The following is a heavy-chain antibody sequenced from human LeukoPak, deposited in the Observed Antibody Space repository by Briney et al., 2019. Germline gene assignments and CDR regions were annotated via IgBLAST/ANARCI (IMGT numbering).Heavy chain of an antibody. Sequence: GGSLRLSCAASDFTFSSYWMSWVRQAPGKGLEWVANIKPDGSEEYYVDSVKGRFTISRDNAKNSLYLEMNSLRAEDTALYYCSGDPGDYWGQGTLVTVSS. CDR1: DFTFSSYW. J-gene: IGHJ4*02. CDR2: IKPDGSEE. CDR3: SGDPGDY. D-gene: IGHD7-27*01. V-gene: IGHV3-7*04.